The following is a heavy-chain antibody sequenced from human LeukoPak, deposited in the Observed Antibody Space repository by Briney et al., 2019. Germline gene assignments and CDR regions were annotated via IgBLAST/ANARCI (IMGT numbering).Heavy chain of an antibody. CDR1: GYTFTSYD. D-gene: IGHD6-6*01. Sequence: ASAKVSCKASGYTFTSYDINWVRQATGQGLEWMGWMNPNSGNTGYAQKLQGRVTMTTDTSTSTAYMELRSLRSDDTAVYYCARDESEYSSSSGFDYWGQGTLVTVSS. V-gene: IGHV1-8*01. J-gene: IGHJ4*02. CDR2: MNPNSGNT. CDR3: ARDESEYSSSSGFDY.